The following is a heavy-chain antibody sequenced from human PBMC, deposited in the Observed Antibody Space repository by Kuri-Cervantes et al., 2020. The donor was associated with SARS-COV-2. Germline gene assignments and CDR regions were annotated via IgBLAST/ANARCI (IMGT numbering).Heavy chain of an antibody. CDR3: ASWYYYDSSGYSTNDAFDI. J-gene: IGHJ3*02. Sequence: ASVKVSCKASGYTFTSYAMHWVRQAPGQRLEWMGWSNAGNGNTKYSQEFQGRVTITRDTSASTAYMELSSLRSEDMAVYYCASWYYYDSSGYSTNDAFDIWGQGTMVTVSS. D-gene: IGHD3-22*01. CDR1: GYTFTSYA. CDR2: SNAGNGNT. V-gene: IGHV1-3*02.